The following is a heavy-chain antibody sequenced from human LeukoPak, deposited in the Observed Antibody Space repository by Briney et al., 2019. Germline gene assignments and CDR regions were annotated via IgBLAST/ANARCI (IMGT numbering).Heavy chain of an antibody. D-gene: IGHD6-13*01. V-gene: IGHV1-18*01. J-gene: IGHJ4*02. CDR3: ARGLGIAGAGPYDY. CDR2: ITTYNGNT. CDR1: GYTFTSYD. Sequence: ASVKVSCKASGYTFTSYDINWVRQATGQGLEWMGWITTYNGNTNYAQKLQGRVTMTTDTSTSTAYMELRSLGSGDTAVYYCARGLGIAGAGPYDYWGQGTLVTISS.